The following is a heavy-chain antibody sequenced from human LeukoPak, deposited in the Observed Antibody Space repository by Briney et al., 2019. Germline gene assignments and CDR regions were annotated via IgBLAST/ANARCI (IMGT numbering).Heavy chain of an antibody. D-gene: IGHD6-19*01. CDR3: AKRTKSGWSTDAFDI. Sequence: GGSLRLSCAASGITFSSYAMSWVRQAPGKGLEWVSSITGSGASTYYADSVKGRFTISRDNSRNTLYLQMNSLRAEDTAVHYCAKRTKSGWSTDAFDIWGQGTKVTVSS. J-gene: IGHJ3*02. CDR2: ITGSGAST. V-gene: IGHV3-23*01. CDR1: GITFSSYA.